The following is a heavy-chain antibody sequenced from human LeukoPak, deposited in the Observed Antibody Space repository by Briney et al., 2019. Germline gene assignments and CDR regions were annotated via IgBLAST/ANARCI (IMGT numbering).Heavy chain of an antibody. CDR2: ISTSSSYI. V-gene: IGHV3-21*01. CDR3: ARGADGVSSNSRGWFDP. D-gene: IGHD2-15*01. Sequence: TGGSLRLSCAASTFTFSSYNMNWVRQAPGKGLEWVSSISTSSSYIYYADSVKGRFTISRDNARNSLYLQMNTLRAEDTAVYSCARGADGVSSNSRGWFDPWGQGTLVTVSS. J-gene: IGHJ5*02. CDR1: TFTFSSYN.